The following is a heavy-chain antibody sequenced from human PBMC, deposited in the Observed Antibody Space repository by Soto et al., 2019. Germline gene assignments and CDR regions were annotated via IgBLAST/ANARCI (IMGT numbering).Heavy chain of an antibody. CDR3: ERAPNSSLWLRSFWFDP. J-gene: IGHJ5*02. CDR2: INAGNGNK. CDR1: GCTCTNSS. D-gene: IGHD5-18*01. Sequence: AALTVFGRASGCTCTNSSMDSVRQTPEQRRDGMGWINAGNGNKKYSQNFQGRVTLTSDTSASTDYMDLSRLSSEATAVSYCERAPNSSLWLRSFWFDPWGQGTLVTVSS. V-gene: IGHV1-3*01.